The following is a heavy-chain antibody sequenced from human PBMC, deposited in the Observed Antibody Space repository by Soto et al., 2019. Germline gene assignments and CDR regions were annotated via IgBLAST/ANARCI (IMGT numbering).Heavy chain of an antibody. J-gene: IGHJ6*03. V-gene: IGHV3-23*01. CDR3: AMNFWSGYYGGEVWYHYYYMDV. CDR2: IIGSGGST. D-gene: IGHD3-3*01. Sequence: EVQLLESGGGLVQPGGSLRLSGEAPGLTFSSYAMGWVRQAPGRGLGGVSAIIGSGGSTYYADSVKGRFTISRDNSKNTLYLQMNSLRAEDTAVYYCAMNFWSGYYGGEVWYHYYYMDVWGKGTTVTVSS. CDR1: GLTFSSYA.